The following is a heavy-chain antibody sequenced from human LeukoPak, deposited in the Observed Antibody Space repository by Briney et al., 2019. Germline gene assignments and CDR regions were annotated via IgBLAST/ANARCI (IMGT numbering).Heavy chain of an antibody. D-gene: IGHD1-26*01. CDR1: GFTFSSYA. Sequence: GGSLRLSCAASGFTFSSYAMHWVRQAPGKGLEWVAVISYDGSNKYYADSVKGRFTISRDNSKNTLYLQMNSLRAEDTAMYYCARDSVGATNYFDYWGQGTLVTVSS. CDR3: ARDSVGATNYFDY. V-gene: IGHV3-30-3*01. CDR2: ISYDGSNK. J-gene: IGHJ4*02.